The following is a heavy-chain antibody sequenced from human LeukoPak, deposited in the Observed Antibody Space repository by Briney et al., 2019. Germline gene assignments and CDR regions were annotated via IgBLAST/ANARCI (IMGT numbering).Heavy chain of an antibody. J-gene: IGHJ6*02. CDR3: ARGVYYYDSSAYPHYYYGMDV. D-gene: IGHD3-22*01. CDR2: IYYGGST. CDR1: GGSISSYY. V-gene: IGHV4-59*01. Sequence: PSETLSLTCTVSGGSISSYYWSWIRQPPGKGLEWIGYIYYGGSTNYNPSLKSRVTISVDTSKNQFSLKLSPVTAADTAVYYCARGVYYYDSSAYPHYYYGMDVWGQGTTVTVSS.